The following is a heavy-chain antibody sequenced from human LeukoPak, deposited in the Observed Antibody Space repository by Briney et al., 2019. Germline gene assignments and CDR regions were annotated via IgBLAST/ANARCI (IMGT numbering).Heavy chain of an antibody. CDR3: VRDPSYGSSWYYYMDV. J-gene: IGHJ6*03. V-gene: IGHV3-48*04. Sequence: GGSLRLSCAASEFSFVRYAMNWVRQAPGKGLEWVSYISSSSFKIGYADSVKGRFTISRDNSKNSLYLQMDSLRVEDTAVYYCVRDPSYGSSWYYYMDVWGKGTTVTVSS. CDR2: ISSSSFKI. D-gene: IGHD6-13*01. CDR1: EFSFVRYA.